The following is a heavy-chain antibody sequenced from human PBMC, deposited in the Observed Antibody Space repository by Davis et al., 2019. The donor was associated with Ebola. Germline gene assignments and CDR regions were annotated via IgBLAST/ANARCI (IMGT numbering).Heavy chain of an antibody. CDR2: ISGSGGDT. J-gene: IGHJ4*02. V-gene: IGHV3-23*01. Sequence: PGGSLRLSCAASGFTFSSYAMSWVRQAPGKGLEWVSAISGSGGDTYYADAVKGRFTISRDNSKNTLYLQMNSLRADDTAVYYCAKDRVGAFFDYWGQGTLVTVSS. CDR3: AKDRVGAFFDY. CDR1: GFTFSSYA. D-gene: IGHD1-26*01.